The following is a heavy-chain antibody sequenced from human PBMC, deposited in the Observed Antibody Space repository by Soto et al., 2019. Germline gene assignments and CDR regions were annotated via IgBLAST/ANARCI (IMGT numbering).Heavy chain of an antibody. CDR2: IYTNGNT. V-gene: IGHV4-4*07. Sequence: PSETLCLTCTVSGGSIINYYLSWLRQPAGKGLEWIGRIYTNGNTNYNPSLKNRVTMSVNASKNQFSLKLRSVTAADTALYYCARDNVVSKGYGMDVWGQGTTVTVSS. CDR1: GGSIINYY. J-gene: IGHJ6*02. D-gene: IGHD2-8*01. CDR3: ARDNVVSKGYGMDV.